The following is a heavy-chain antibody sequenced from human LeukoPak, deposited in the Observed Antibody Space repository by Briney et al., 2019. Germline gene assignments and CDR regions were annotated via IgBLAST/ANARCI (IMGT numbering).Heavy chain of an antibody. CDR3: AIEYYYYMDV. V-gene: IGHV3-23*01. CDR2: ISASGGSI. Sequence: GGSLRLSCAASGFTFTSNAVSWVRQAPGKGLEWVSTISASGGSIYYAGSVKGRFTVSRDISKNTLYLQMNSLRAEGTAVYHCAIEYYYYMDVWGKGTTVTVSS. CDR1: GFTFTSNA. J-gene: IGHJ6*03.